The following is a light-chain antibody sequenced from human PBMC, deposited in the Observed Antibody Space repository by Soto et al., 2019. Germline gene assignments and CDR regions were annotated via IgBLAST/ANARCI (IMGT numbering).Light chain of an antibody. Sequence: DIQMTQSPSSFSASVGDRVTITCRASHDVSSWLAWYQQKPGKAPRLLIYGASTLQSGVPSRFSGSGSGTDFTRTISSLQPEDFATYYCQQANSPYSFGQGTKLEIK. CDR3: QQANSPYS. CDR1: HDVSSW. CDR2: GAS. J-gene: IGKJ2*03. V-gene: IGKV1-12*01.